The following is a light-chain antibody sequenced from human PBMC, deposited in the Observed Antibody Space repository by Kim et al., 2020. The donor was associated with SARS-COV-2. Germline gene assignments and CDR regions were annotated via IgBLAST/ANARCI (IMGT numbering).Light chain of an antibody. CDR2: DAS. CDR3: LQRYNWPPYT. CDR1: QSISNY. V-gene: IGKV3-11*01. Sequence: WSPGERATLSCGASQSISNYLAWYQQKPGQAPRLLIFDASKRATGIPARFSGSGSGTDFTLTISSLEPEDFAVYFCLQRYNWPPYTFGQGTKLEI. J-gene: IGKJ2*01.